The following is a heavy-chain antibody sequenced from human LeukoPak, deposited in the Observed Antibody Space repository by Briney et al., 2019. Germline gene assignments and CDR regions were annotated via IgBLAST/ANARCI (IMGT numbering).Heavy chain of an antibody. Sequence: PGGSLRLSCVASGFSFSNAWMSWVRQAPGKGLEWVAVISYDGSNKYYADSVKGRFTISRDNSKNTLYLQMSSLRAEDTAVYYCARGGAAAVAGTFDYWGQGTLVTVSS. D-gene: IGHD6-19*01. CDR1: GFSFSNAW. CDR3: ARGGAAAVAGTFDY. V-gene: IGHV3-30*03. CDR2: ISYDGSNK. J-gene: IGHJ4*02.